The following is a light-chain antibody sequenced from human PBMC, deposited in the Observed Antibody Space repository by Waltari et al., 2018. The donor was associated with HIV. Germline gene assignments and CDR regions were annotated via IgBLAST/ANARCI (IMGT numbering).Light chain of an antibody. CDR2: SVS. CDR3: MQRLEFPYT. J-gene: IGKJ4*01. V-gene: IGKV2-40*01. CDR1: HSLMHIRDGDRR. Sequence: IVLTQPPLSLPVSPGETASISCNATHSLMHIRDGDRRLALYVQRPGRSPRILIYSVSLRPSGVPDRIRGSGSGSSFTLDITDVQADDVGVYYCMQRLEFPYTFGGGTKVE.